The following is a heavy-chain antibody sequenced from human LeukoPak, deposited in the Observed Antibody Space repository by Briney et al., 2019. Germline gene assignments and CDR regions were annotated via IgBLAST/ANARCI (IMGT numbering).Heavy chain of an antibody. CDR1: GFTFSSYD. CDR2: ISSSGSTI. J-gene: IGHJ4*02. V-gene: IGHV3-48*03. D-gene: IGHD6-6*01. Sequence: GGSLRLSCAASGFTFSSYDMNWVRQAPGKGLEWVSYISSSGSTIFYADSVKGRFTISRDNAKNSLNLHMNSLRAEDTAVYYCARDPGIAAPTFDYWGQGTLVTVSS. CDR3: ARDPGIAAPTFDY.